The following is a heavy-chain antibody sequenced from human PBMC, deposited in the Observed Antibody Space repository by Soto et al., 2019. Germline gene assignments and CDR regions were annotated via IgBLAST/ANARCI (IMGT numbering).Heavy chain of an antibody. Sequence: QVQLQQWGAGLLKPSETLSLACAVYGGSFSDYYWTWIRQPPGKGLEWIGEISHSGSTNHNPSLKSLLTISVDTSKNQFSLILTSVTAADTAIYYCARRPSGDYVVDYWGQGTLVTVSS. D-gene: IGHD2-21*02. CDR2: ISHSGST. V-gene: IGHV4-34*01. CDR3: ARRPSGDYVVDY. J-gene: IGHJ4*02. CDR1: GGSFSDYY.